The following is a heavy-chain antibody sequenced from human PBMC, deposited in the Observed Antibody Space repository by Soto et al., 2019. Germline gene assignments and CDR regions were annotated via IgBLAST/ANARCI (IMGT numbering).Heavy chain of an antibody. J-gene: IGHJ4*02. Sequence: QVQLVQSGAEVKKPGASVKVSCKASGYTFTSYGISWVRQAPGQGLEWMGWISAYNGNTNYAQKLQGRVTMTTDTXTXXXXXXXXXLXSDXTAXYYXASGADGDYWGQGTLVTVSS. CDR3: ASGADGDY. V-gene: IGHV1-18*01. CDR2: ISAYNGNT. CDR1: GYTFTSYG. D-gene: IGHD3-10*01.